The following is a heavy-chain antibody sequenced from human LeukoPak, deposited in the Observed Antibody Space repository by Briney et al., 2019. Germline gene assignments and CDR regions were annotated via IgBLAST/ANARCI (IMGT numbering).Heavy chain of an antibody. CDR2: ISYDGKVT. V-gene: IGHV3-30*03. J-gene: IGHJ6*02. CDR1: GFTFSNFG. CDR3: AREYCSSTSCYASYYYGMDV. D-gene: IGHD2-2*01. Sequence: GEPLRLSCAASGFTFSNFGMHWVRQAPGKGLEWMAVISYDGKVTYYADSVKGRFTISRDNAKNSLYLQMNSLRAEDTALYYCAREYCSSTSCYASYYYGMDVWGQGTTVTVSS.